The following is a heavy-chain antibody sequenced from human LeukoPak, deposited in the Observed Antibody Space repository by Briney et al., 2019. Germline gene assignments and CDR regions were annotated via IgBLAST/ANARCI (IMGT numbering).Heavy chain of an antibody. V-gene: IGHV4-39*01. CDR2: IYYSGST. Sequence: SETLSLTCTVSGGSISSSSYNWGWIRQPPGRGLEWIGTIYYSGSTYYNPSLKSRVTISVDTSKNQFSLKLSSVTAADTAVYYCARIVGASNYWGQGTLVTVSS. D-gene: IGHD1-26*01. J-gene: IGHJ4*02. CDR3: ARIVGASNY. CDR1: GGSISSSSYN.